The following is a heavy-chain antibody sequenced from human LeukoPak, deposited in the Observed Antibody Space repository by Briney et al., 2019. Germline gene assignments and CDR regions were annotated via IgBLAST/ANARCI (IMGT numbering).Heavy chain of an antibody. V-gene: IGHV3-23*01. CDR3: VRGDDIGKHPTRAYYFDI. Sequence: QPGGSLRLSCVASGISLSNHAMSWVRQAPGKGLEWVSTTGLESVHTLCADSVQGRFTVSRGNSRNTLDLQMDNLTVDDTAIYYCVRGDDIGKHPTRAYYFDIWGQGTLVSVSS. D-gene: IGHD3-10*01. CDR2: TGLESVHT. CDR1: GISLSNHA. J-gene: IGHJ4*02.